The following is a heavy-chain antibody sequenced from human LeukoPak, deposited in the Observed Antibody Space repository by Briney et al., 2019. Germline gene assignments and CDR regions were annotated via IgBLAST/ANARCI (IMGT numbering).Heavy chain of an antibody. V-gene: IGHV3-11*06. Sequence: GGSLRLSCAVSGFTFSDYYMSWIRQAPGKGLDWVSYISSSGSYTIYTDSVKGRFTISRDNAKNSLYLQMTSLRAEDTAVYHCARLKYGSPQHWGQGTLVTVSS. D-gene: IGHD1-26*01. J-gene: IGHJ1*01. CDR2: ISSSGSYT. CDR3: ARLKYGSPQH. CDR1: GFTFSDYY.